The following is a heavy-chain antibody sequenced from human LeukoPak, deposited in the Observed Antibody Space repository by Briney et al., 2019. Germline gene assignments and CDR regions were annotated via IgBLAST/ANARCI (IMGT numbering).Heavy chain of an antibody. CDR1: GGSVSSYY. V-gene: IGHV4-59*02. CDR2: IYYSGST. CDR3: ARDPGQQLVYFDY. D-gene: IGHD6-13*01. Sequence: PSETLSLTCTVSGGSVSSYYWSWIRQPAGKGLEWIGYIYYSGSTNYNPSLKSRVTISVDTSKNQFSLKLSSVTAADTAVYYCARDPGQQLVYFDYWGQGTLVTVSS. J-gene: IGHJ4*02.